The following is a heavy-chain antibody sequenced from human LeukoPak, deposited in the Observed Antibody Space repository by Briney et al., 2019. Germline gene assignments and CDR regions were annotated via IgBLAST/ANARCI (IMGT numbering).Heavy chain of an antibody. CDR3: AREGYYGSGSPPSLYFDY. CDR2: ISYDGSNK. J-gene: IGHJ4*02. CDR1: GFTFSSYG. D-gene: IGHD3-10*01. V-gene: IGHV3-30*03. Sequence: GGSLRLSCAASGFTFSSYGMHWVRQAPGKGLEWVAVISYDGSNKYYADSVKGRFTISRDNSRSTLYLQMNSLRPEDTAIYYCAREGYYGSGSPPSLYFDYWGQGTLVTVSS.